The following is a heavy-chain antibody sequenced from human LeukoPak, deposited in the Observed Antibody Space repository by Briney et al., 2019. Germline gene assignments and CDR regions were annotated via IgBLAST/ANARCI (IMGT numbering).Heavy chain of an antibody. D-gene: IGHD1-26*01. CDR3: AREGVGVTMAH. V-gene: IGHV6-1*01. CDR2: TYYRSKRYN. J-gene: IGHJ4*02. CDR1: GDSVSSKNAA. Sequence: SQTHSLTCAISGDSVSSKNAAWNWIRQSTSRGLEWLGRTYYRSKRYNDYAVSVKARITINADTSKNQFSLQLNSVTPEDTAVYYCAREGVGVTMAHWGQGTLLTVSS.